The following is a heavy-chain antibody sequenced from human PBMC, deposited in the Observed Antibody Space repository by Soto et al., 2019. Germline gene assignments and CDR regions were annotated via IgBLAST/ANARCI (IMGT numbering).Heavy chain of an antibody. CDR3: AHTVTRFDYFDY. D-gene: IGHD4-17*01. J-gene: IGHJ4*02. Sequence: QITLKESGPTLVKPTQTLTLTCTFSGFSLSTRTVGVGWIRQPPGKALEWLALIYWDDDKRYSPSLRTRLTITKDTSKNQVLLTMTNMDPVDTATYYCAHTVTRFDYFDYWGQGTLVTVSS. V-gene: IGHV2-5*02. CDR1: GFSLSTRTVG. CDR2: IYWDDDK.